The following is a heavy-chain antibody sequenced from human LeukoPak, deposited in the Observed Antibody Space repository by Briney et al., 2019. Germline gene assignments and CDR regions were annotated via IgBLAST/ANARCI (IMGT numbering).Heavy chain of an antibody. J-gene: IGHJ4*02. CDR3: ARDGFVGAADY. V-gene: IGHV3-74*03. CDR2: VQSDGSGT. CDR1: GFTLTNYA. D-gene: IGHD6-13*01. Sequence: PGGSLRLSCEASGFTLTNYAMYWVRQAAGKGLVWVSRVQSDGSGTMYADSVMGRFTISRDNAKNSLYLQMNSLRVEDTAVYYCARDGFVGAADYWGQGTLVTVSS.